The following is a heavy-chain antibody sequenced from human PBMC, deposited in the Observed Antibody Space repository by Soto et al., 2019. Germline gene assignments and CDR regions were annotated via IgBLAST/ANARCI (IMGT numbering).Heavy chain of an antibody. Sequence: EVQLVESGGGLVQPGGSLRLSCAGSGFTLSDHYIDWVRPAPGKGLEWVGRSRDKAQGYSTAYAASVKGRFTTSRDESKNSVSLQMNSLKTENTAVYYCVRATYCSDSSGYTRCFDCWGPGTLVTVSS. V-gene: IGHV3-72*01. J-gene: IGHJ4*02. D-gene: IGHD3-22*01. CDR2: SRDKAQGYST. CDR3: VRATYCSDSSGYTRCFDC. CDR1: GFTLSDHY.